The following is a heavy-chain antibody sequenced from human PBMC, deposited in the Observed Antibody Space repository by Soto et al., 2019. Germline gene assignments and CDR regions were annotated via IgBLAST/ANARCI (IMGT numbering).Heavy chain of an antibody. CDR2: INHSGST. D-gene: IGHD5-12*01. CDR1: GGSFSDYY. CDR3: ARTPYDSCGYYFDY. J-gene: IGHJ4*02. Sequence: KPSETLSLTCAVYGGSFSDYYWSWIRQPPGKGLEWIGEINHSGSTNYNPSLKSRVTISVDTSKNQFSLKLSSVTAADTAVYSCARTPYDSCGYYFDYWGQGTRVTVSS. V-gene: IGHV4-34*01.